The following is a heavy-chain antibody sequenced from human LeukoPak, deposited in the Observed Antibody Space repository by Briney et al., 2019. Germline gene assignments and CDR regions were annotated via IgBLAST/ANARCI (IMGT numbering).Heavy chain of an antibody. Sequence: GGSLRLSCAASRFTFSDYYMSWIRQAPGKGLEWISYITSSSSDTNYADSVKGRFTISRDNAKKSLYLQMNSLRAEDTAVYYCARDYDILTGYFRGGFDYWGQGTLVTVSS. CDR1: RFTFSDYY. D-gene: IGHD3-9*01. V-gene: IGHV3-11*05. CDR2: ITSSSSDT. J-gene: IGHJ4*02. CDR3: ARDYDILTGYFRGGFDY.